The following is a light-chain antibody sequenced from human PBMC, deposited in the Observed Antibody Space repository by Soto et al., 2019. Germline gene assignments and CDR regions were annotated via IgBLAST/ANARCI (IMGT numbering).Light chain of an antibody. J-gene: IGKJ1*01. Sequence: AVQMTQSPSSLSASVGGIVTITCRASQGIRNDLAWYQQKPGRAPRLLIFAASTLQSGVPSRFSGSGAGTDFTLTISSLQPEDFATYYCLQAYNYPRTFGQGTKV. CDR2: AAS. CDR3: LQAYNYPRT. V-gene: IGKV1-6*01. CDR1: QGIRND.